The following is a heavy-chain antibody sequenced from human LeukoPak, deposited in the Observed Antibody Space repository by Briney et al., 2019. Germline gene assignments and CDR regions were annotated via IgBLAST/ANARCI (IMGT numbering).Heavy chain of an antibody. CDR1: GGSFSGYY. CDR3: ARSTYYDFWREGIFDY. D-gene: IGHD3-3*01. Sequence: SETLSLTCAVYGGSFSGYYWSWIRQPPGKGLEWIGEINHSGSTNYNPSLKSRVTISVDTSKNQFSLELSSVTAADTAVYYCARSTYYDFWREGIFDYWGQGTLVTVSS. CDR2: INHSGST. V-gene: IGHV4-34*01. J-gene: IGHJ4*02.